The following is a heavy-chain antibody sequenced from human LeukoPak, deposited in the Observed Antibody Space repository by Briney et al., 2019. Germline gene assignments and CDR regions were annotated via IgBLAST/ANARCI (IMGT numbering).Heavy chain of an antibody. CDR1: GGSISSSSYY. J-gene: IGHJ4*02. CDR3: ARQEGSQNFDY. CDR2: IYYSGST. V-gene: IGHV4-39*01. Sequence: PSETLSLTCTASGGSISSSSYYWGWIRQPPGKGLEWIGSIYYSGSTYYNPSLKSRVTISVDTSKNQFSLKLSSVTAADTAVYYCARQEGSQNFDYWGQGTLVTVSS.